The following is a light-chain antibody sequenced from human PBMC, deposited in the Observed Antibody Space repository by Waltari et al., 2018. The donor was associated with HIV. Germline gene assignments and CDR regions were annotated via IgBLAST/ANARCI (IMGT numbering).Light chain of an antibody. CDR3: SSYTSSSTLGV. J-gene: IGLJ2*01. CDR1: SSDFGAYNY. CDR2: EVT. V-gene: IGLV2-14*01. Sequence: QSALTQPASVSGSPGQSITISCTGTSSDFGAYNYVSWYQQHPGKAPKLMIYEVTNRPSGVSARFSGSKSGNTASLTISGLQAEDEADYYCSSYTSSSTLGVFGGGTKLTVL.